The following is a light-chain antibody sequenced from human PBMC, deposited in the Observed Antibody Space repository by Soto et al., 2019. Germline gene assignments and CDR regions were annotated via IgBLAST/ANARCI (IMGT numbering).Light chain of an antibody. J-gene: IGKJ1*01. CDR2: GAS. CDR3: QQYGSSLTWT. V-gene: IGKV3-20*01. CDR1: QSVSSSH. Sequence: VVITRSSRNQYKSPGERATLSCRASQSVSSSHLAWYQQKPGQAPRLLIYGASSRATGIPDRFSGGGSGTDFTLTISRLEPEDFAVYYCQQYGSSLTWTFGPGTKVDIK.